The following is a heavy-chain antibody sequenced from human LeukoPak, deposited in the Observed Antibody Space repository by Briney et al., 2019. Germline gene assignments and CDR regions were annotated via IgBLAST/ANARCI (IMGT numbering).Heavy chain of an antibody. CDR1: EFTLRNYV. CDR2: ISGSGGST. Sequence: GGSLRLSCAASEFTLRNYVMTWVRQAPGKGLEWVSTISGSGGSTYYADSVKGRFTISRDNSKNTLYLQMNSLRAEDTAVYYCVGRGELYSSRSLDYWGQGTLVTVSS. D-gene: IGHD6-13*01. V-gene: IGHV3-23*01. CDR3: VGRGELYSSRSLDY. J-gene: IGHJ4*02.